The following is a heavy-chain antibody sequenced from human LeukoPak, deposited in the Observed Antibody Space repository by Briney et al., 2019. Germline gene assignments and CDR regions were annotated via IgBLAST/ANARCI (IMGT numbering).Heavy chain of an antibody. CDR1: GGSISTSSYY. V-gene: IGHV4-39*01. Sequence: SETLSLTCTVSGGSISTSSYYWGWIRQPPGKGLEWIGNIYHSGSTYYNPSLKSRVSIFVDTSRNQFSLKLSSVTAADTAVYYCARTDFTYYYYYIDVWGKGTTVAVSS. CDR2: IYHSGST. D-gene: IGHD2/OR15-2a*01. CDR3: ARTDFTYYYYYIDV. J-gene: IGHJ6*03.